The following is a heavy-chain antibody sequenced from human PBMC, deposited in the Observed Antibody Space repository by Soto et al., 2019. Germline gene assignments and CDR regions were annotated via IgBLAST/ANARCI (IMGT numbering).Heavy chain of an antibody. V-gene: IGHV1-2*04. D-gene: IGHD6-19*01. CDR1: GYTFTGYY. J-gene: IGHJ4*02. Sequence: QVQLVQSGAEVKKPGASVKVSCKASGYTFTGYYIHWVRQAPGQGLEWMGGVNPNSGGTNYAQKFQGWVTMTRDTSISTAYMELGRLRSDDTAVYYCVTSRVSIAVAGETEYYFDYWGQGTLVTVSS. CDR2: VNPNSGGT. CDR3: VTSRVSIAVAGETEYYFDY.